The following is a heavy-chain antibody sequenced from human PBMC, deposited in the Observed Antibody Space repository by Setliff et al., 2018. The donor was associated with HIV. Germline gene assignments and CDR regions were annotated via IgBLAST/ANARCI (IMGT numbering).Heavy chain of an antibody. V-gene: IGHV3-48*04. J-gene: IGHJ5*01. CDR2: IDSGSETK. D-gene: IGHD3-22*01. Sequence: PGESLKISCEASGFTFSGSDMNWVRLVPGKGLEWVSYIDSGSETKYYAHSVKGRFSISRDNSRNALFLQMNNLGVDDTAVYYCAREGSSGYTGWFDSWGQGTQVTVSS. CDR1: GFTFSGSD. CDR3: AREGSSGYTGWFDS.